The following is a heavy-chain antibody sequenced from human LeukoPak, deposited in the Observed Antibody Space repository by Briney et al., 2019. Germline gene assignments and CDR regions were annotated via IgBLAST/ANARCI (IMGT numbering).Heavy chain of an antibody. J-gene: IGHJ3*02. CDR3: ARGMIVVVIRRDDAFDI. CDR2: IYYSGST. V-gene: IGHV4-39*01. D-gene: IGHD3-22*01. Sequence: PSETLSLTCTVSGGSISSSSYYWRWIRQPPGKGLEWIGSIYYSGSTYYNQSLKSRITISVDTSENQFSLKLSSVTAADTAVYYCARGMIVVVIRRDDAFDIWGQGTMVTVSS. CDR1: GGSISSSSYY.